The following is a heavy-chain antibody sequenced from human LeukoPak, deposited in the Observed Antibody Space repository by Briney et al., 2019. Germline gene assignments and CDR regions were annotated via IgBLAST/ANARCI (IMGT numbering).Heavy chain of an antibody. CDR3: ARVRTRVTMIVVVIDY. D-gene: IGHD3-22*01. Sequence: GASVKVSCKASGYTFTSYGISWVRQAPGQGLEWMGWISAYNGNTNYAQKLQGRVTMTTDTSTSTAYMELRSLRSDETAVYYCARVRTRVTMIVVVIDYWGQGTLVTVSS. V-gene: IGHV1-18*01. CDR2: ISAYNGNT. J-gene: IGHJ4*02. CDR1: GYTFTSYG.